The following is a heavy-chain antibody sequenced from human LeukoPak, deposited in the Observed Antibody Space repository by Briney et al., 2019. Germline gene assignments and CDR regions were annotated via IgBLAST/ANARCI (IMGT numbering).Heavy chain of an antibody. CDR2: INPSGGST. Sequence: ASVKVSCKASGYTFTSYYMHWVRQAPGQGLEWMGIINPSGGSTSYAQKFQGRVTMTRNTSISTAYMELSSLRSEDTAVYYCARGFSKGSVFPYYDFWSGYRDMDVWGQGTTVTVSS. CDR1: GYTFTSYY. J-gene: IGHJ6*02. D-gene: IGHD3-3*01. CDR3: ARGFSKGSVFPYYDFWSGYRDMDV. V-gene: IGHV1-46*01.